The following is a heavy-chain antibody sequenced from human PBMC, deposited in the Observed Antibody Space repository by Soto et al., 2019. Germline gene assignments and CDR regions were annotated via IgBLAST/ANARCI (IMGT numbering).Heavy chain of an antibody. CDR2: ISYDGSNK. J-gene: IGHJ3*02. CDR1: GFTFSSYA. V-gene: IGHV3-30-3*01. Sequence: GGSLRLSCAASGFTFSSYAMHWVRQAPGKGLEWVAVISYDGSNKYYADSVKGRFTISRDNSKNTLYLQMNSLRAEDTAVYYCARGRGDIVVVVAAPSDAFDIWGQGTMVTVSS. D-gene: IGHD2-15*01. CDR3: ARGRGDIVVVVAAPSDAFDI.